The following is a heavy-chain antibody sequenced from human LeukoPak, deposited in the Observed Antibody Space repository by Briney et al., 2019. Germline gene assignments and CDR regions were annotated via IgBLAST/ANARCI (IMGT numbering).Heavy chain of an antibody. D-gene: IGHD3-16*01. V-gene: IGHV4-59*08. Sequence: SETLSLTCTVSGGSISSYYWSWIRQPPGKGLEWIAYIYYSGSTNYNPSLKSRVTMSLDTSKNQFSLKLNSVTAADTAVYYCARTLPGGLFDYWGQGTLVTVSS. CDR1: GGSISSYY. J-gene: IGHJ4*02. CDR2: IYYSGST. CDR3: ARTLPGGLFDY.